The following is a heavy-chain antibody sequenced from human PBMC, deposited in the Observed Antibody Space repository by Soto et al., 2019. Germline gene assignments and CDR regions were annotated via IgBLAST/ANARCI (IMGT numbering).Heavy chain of an antibody. J-gene: IGHJ4*02. D-gene: IGHD3-22*01. CDR2: ISPYNGNT. Sequence: QVQLVQSGAEVKKPGASVKVSCKASGYTFTDYGISWVRQAPGQGLEWMGWISPYNGNTNYAQKLQGRVTMTTDTSTSTAYMELGCLRSDGTAVYYCARDLPRAIVIVSATHFDCWGQGTLVTVSS. CDR1: GYTFTDYG. V-gene: IGHV1-18*01. CDR3: ARDLPRAIVIVSATHFDC.